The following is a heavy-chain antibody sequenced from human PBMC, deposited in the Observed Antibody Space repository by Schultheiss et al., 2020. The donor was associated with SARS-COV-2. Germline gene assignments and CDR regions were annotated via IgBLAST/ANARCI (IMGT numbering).Heavy chain of an antibody. CDR1: GFTFSTYT. CDR3: ARDGGEGNTIFGVVRHYYYMDV. Sequence: GGSLRLSCAASGFTFSTYTMHWVRQAPGKGLEWVAAISFDGSNKYYADSVKGRFTISRDNSKNTLYLQMNSLRAEDTAVYYCARDGGEGNTIFGVVRHYYYMDVWGKGTTVTVSS. D-gene: IGHD3-3*01. J-gene: IGHJ6*03. V-gene: IGHV3-30*01. CDR2: ISFDGSNK.